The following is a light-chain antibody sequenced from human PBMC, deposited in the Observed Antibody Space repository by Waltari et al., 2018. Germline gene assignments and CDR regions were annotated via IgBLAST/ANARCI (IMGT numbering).Light chain of an antibody. V-gene: IGKV4-1*01. CDR2: WAS. Sequence: DIVMTQSPESLAVSLGERATINCKSSQSVLYSSNNKNYLAWYQQKPGQPPKLLIYWASTRGSGVPDRFSGSGSATDFTLSISSLQAEDVAVYYCQQYYGSPFTFGPGTKVDIK. CDR3: QQYYGSPFT. J-gene: IGKJ3*01. CDR1: QSVLYSSNNKNY.